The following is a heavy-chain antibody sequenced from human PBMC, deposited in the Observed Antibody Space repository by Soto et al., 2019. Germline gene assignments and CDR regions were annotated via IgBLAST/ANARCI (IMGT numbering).Heavy chain of an antibody. J-gene: IGHJ4*02. Sequence: ASVKVSCKASGYTFTSYDISWVRQAPGQGLEWMGWISAYNDNTNYAQKFQGRVTMTTDTSTSTAYMELGSLRSEDTAVYYCARAVAVAADFDYWGQGTLVTVSS. V-gene: IGHV1-18*01. CDR1: GYTFTSYD. CDR3: ARAVAVAADFDY. D-gene: IGHD6-19*01. CDR2: ISAYNDNT.